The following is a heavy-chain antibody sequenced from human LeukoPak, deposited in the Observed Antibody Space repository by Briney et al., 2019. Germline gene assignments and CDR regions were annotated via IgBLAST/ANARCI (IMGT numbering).Heavy chain of an antibody. CDR2: ISGSGGST. V-gene: IGHV3-23*01. CDR1: GFTFSSYA. J-gene: IGHJ6*02. Sequence: GGSLRLSCAASGFTFSSYAMSWVRQAPGKGLEWVSAISGSGGSTYYADSVKGRFTISRDNSKNTLYLQMNSLRAEDTAVYYCAKDGRYSSGWYEIYYYGMDVWGQGTTVTVSS. D-gene: IGHD6-19*01. CDR3: AKDGRYSSGWYEIYYYGMDV.